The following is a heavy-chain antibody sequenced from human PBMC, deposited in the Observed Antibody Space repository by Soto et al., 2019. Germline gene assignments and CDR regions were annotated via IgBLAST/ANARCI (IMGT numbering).Heavy chain of an antibody. J-gene: IGHJ4*02. CDR3: ARRGRLMTTVTWAIDY. Sequence: GESLKISCKGSGYSFTSYWIGWVRQMPGKGLEWMGIIYPGDSDTRYSPSFQGQVTISADKSISTAYLQWSSLKASDTAMYYCARRGRLMTTVTWAIDYWGQGTLVTVSS. D-gene: IGHD4-4*01. CDR2: IYPGDSDT. CDR1: GYSFTSYW. V-gene: IGHV5-51*01.